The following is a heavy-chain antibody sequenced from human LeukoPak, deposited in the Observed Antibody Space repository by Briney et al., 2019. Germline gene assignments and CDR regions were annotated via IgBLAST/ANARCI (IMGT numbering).Heavy chain of an antibody. V-gene: IGHV3-43*02. CDR2: FGGVVGST. D-gene: IGHD6-13*01. Sequence: GGSLRLSCAASGFTFDDYAIHWVRQAPGKGLEWVSLFGGVVGSTYYADSVKGRFITSRDNRKKSMCLQMNSVLTEDTGLYYCAKDIPSSWYIASGAFDIWGQGTMVTVSS. CDR1: GFTFDDYA. J-gene: IGHJ3*02. CDR3: AKDIPSSWYIASGAFDI.